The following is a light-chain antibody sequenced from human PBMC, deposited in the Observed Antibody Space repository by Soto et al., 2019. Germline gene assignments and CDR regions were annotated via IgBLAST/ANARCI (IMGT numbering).Light chain of an antibody. CDR1: SSDVGAYNY. J-gene: IGLJ3*02. CDR2: DVR. CDR3: CSYTSSSARV. Sequence: QSALTQPASVSGSPGQSITISCIGTSSDVGAYNYVSWYQQHPGKAPKLIVHDVRYRPSGVSNRFSGSKSGNTASLTISWLQAEDEADYYCCSYTSSSARVFGGGTKLTVL. V-gene: IGLV2-14*01.